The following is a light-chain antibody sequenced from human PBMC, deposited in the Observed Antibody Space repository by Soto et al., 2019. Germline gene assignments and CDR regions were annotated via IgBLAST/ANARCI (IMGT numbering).Light chain of an antibody. Sequence: EIVLTQSPATLSLSPGERATLSCRASQSVSSYLAWYQQKPGQAPRLLIYDASNRATGIPARFSGSGSGTDFTLTISSLAPEDFAVYYCQQRINWPLTFGGGTKAEIK. V-gene: IGKV3-11*01. J-gene: IGKJ4*01. CDR3: QQRINWPLT. CDR2: DAS. CDR1: QSVSSY.